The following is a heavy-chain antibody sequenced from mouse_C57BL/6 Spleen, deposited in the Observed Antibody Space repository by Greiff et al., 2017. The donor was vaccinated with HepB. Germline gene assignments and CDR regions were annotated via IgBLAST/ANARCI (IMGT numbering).Heavy chain of an antibody. J-gene: IGHJ4*01. D-gene: IGHD1-1*01. V-gene: IGHV1-69*01. CDR1: GYTFTSYW. Sequence: QVQLQQPGAELVMPGASVKLSCKASGYTFTSYWMHWVKQRPGQGLEWIGEIDPSDSYTNYNQKFKGKSTLTVDKSSSTAYMQLSSLTSEDSAVYYCARNNDGSSLYAMDYWGQGTSVTVSS. CDR3: ARNNDGSSLYAMDY. CDR2: IDPSDSYT.